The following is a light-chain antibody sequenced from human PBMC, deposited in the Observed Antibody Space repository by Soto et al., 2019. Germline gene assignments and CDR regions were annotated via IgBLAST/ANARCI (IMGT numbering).Light chain of an antibody. CDR1: QDISKH. Sequence: DIQLTQSPSSLSASVGDRVTITCQASQDISKHLKWYQQKPGEAPNLLLYNGSNWETVVPSSFRGSGSGTDFTLAISSLQPEDIATYYCQQYANLPITFGQGTRLEIK. CDR3: QQYANLPIT. V-gene: IGKV1-33*01. J-gene: IGKJ5*01. CDR2: NGS.